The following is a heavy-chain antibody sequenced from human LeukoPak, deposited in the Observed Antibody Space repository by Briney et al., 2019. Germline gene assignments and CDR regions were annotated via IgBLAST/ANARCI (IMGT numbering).Heavy chain of an antibody. Sequence: PGGSLRLSCAASGFTFSSYWMSWVRQAPGKGLEWVANIKQDGSEKYYVDPVKGRFTISRDNAKNSLYLQMNSLRAEDTAVYYCAREAAGYSGYDGIGYFQHWGQGTLVTVSS. CDR2: IKQDGSEK. V-gene: IGHV3-7*01. J-gene: IGHJ1*01. CDR3: AREAAGYSGYDGIGYFQH. CDR1: GFTFSSYW. D-gene: IGHD5-12*01.